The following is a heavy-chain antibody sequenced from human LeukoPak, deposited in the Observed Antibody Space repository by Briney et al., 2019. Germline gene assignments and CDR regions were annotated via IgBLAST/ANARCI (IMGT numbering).Heavy chain of an antibody. D-gene: IGHD1-26*01. Sequence: GASVKVSXKTSGYTFADYFIHWVRQAPGQGLEYMGRINANSGGTEYQQKFQGRVTMTRDMSISTAYVEINWLISDDTAIYYCARDVSSTPNWEFDYWGQGTTVTVSS. J-gene: IGHJ4*02. CDR3: ARDVSSTPNWEFDY. V-gene: IGHV1-2*06. CDR1: GYTFADYF. CDR2: INANSGGT.